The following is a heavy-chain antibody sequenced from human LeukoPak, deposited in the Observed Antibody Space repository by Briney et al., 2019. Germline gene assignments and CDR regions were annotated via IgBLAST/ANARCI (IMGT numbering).Heavy chain of an antibody. J-gene: IGHJ4*02. Sequence: GGSLRLSCAASGFTFSSYGMHWVRQAPGKGLEWVAVISYDGSNKYYADSVKGRFTISRDNAKNSLYLQMNSLRAEDTAVYYCARDFGAHVAMVDYWGQGTLVTVSS. CDR1: GFTFSSYG. V-gene: IGHV3-30*03. CDR2: ISYDGSNK. D-gene: IGHD5-18*01. CDR3: ARDFGAHVAMVDY.